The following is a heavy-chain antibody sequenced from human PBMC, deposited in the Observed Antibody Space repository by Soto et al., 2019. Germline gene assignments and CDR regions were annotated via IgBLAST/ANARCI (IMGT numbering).Heavy chain of an antibody. CDR3: ARGHIVVVQTVGSFDP. J-gene: IGHJ5*02. D-gene: IGHD2-2*01. Sequence: PSETLSLTCAVSGYFISSGYYWGWIRQPPGKGLEWIGSMFHSGSTHYNPSLKSRVTISVDTSKNHFSLRLSSVTASDTAVYYCARGHIVVVQTVGSFDPWGQGTLVTVSS. CDR1: GYFISSGYY. CDR2: MFHSGST. V-gene: IGHV4-38-2*01.